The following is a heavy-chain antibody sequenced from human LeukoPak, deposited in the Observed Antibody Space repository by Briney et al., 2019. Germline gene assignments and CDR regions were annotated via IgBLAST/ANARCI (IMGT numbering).Heavy chain of an antibody. CDR2: ISGSGDST. J-gene: IGHJ4*02. CDR3: AKDITAHPQSTNSAFDS. V-gene: IGHV3-23*01. Sequence: GGSLRLSCAASGFTFSSYAMSWVRQAPVKVLEWVSAISGSGDSTYYADSVKGRFTISRDNSKNSLYLQMDSLRSEDTALYYCAKDITAHPQSTNSAFDSWGQGTLVTVSS. CDR1: GFTFSSYA. D-gene: IGHD1-1*01.